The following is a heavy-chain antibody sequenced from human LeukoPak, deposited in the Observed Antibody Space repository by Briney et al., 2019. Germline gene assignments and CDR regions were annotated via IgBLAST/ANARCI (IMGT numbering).Heavy chain of an antibody. V-gene: IGHV4-34*01. Sequence: PSETLSLTCAVYGGSFSGYYWSWIRQPPGKGLEWIGEINHSGSTNYNPSLKSRVTISVDRSKNQFSLKLSSVTAADTAVYYCARLGKNYGMDVWGQGTTVTVSS. CDR2: INHSGST. J-gene: IGHJ6*02. CDR3: ARLGKNYGMDV. CDR1: GGSFSGYY. D-gene: IGHD3-16*01.